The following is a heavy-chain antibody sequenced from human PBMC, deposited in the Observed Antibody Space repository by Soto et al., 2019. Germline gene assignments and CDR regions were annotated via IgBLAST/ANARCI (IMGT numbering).Heavy chain of an antibody. D-gene: IGHD3-22*01. V-gene: IGHV4-34*01. CDR2: INHSGST. CDR3: ARGRRYDSSGFDY. Sequence: QVQLQQWGAGLLKPSETLSLTCAVYGGSFSGYYWSWIRQPPGKGLEWIGEINHSGSTNYNPSLKRRVTISVDTSKNQFSLKLSSVTAADTAVYYCARGRRYDSSGFDYWGQGTLVTVSS. CDR1: GGSFSGYY. J-gene: IGHJ4*02.